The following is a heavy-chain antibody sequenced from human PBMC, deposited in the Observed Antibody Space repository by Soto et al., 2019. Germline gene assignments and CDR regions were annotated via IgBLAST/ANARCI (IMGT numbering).Heavy chain of an antibody. D-gene: IGHD3-9*01. CDR3: AHRFDGYYFDH. Sequence: QITLKESGPTLVTPTQTLTLTCTFTGFSLSTTEVGVAWIRQPPGKALEWLALIYWDDDKRYSPSLKRRLTSTKDTSKTQVFLTMTNMNPVYTATYYCAHRFDGYYFDHWGQGTLDTVSS. V-gene: IGHV2-5*02. J-gene: IGHJ4*02. CDR1: GFSLSTTEVG. CDR2: IYWDDDK.